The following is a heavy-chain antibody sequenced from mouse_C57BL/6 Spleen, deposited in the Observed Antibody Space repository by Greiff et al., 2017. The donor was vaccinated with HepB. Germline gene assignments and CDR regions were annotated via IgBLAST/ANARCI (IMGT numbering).Heavy chain of an antibody. CDR2: ISDGGSYT. J-gene: IGHJ2*01. CDR3: ARDRGMIRYFDY. D-gene: IGHD2-4*01. Sequence: DVKLQESGGGLVKPGGSLKLSCAASGFTFSSYAMSWVRQTPEKRLEWVATISDGGSYTYYPDNVKGRFTISRDNAKNNLYLQMSHLKSEDTAMYYCARDRGMIRYFDYWGQGTTLTVSS. V-gene: IGHV5-4*01. CDR1: GFTFSSYA.